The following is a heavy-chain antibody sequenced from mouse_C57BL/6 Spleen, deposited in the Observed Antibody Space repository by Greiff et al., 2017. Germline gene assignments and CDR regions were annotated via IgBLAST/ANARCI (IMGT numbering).Heavy chain of an antibody. V-gene: IGHV1-69*01. CDR2: IDPSDSYT. J-gene: IGHJ1*03. Sequence: VQLQQPGAELVMPGASVKLSCKASGYTFTSYWMHWVKRRPGQGLEWIGEIDPSDSYTNYNQKFKGKSTLTVDKSSSTAYMQLSSLTSEDSAVYYCARRHYYGSSYGYFDVWGTGTTVTVSS. CDR1: GYTFTSYW. CDR3: ARRHYYGSSYGYFDV. D-gene: IGHD1-1*01.